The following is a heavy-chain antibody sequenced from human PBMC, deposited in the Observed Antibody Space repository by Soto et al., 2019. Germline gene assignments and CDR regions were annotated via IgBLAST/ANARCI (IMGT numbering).Heavy chain of an antibody. V-gene: IGHV4-34*01. D-gene: IGHD3-22*01. CDR3: GRGEYESSSRHHFYCYYGMDV. CDR1: GVSFSGYY. CDR2: INHIGST. J-gene: IGHJ6*04. Sequence: SETLSLTCAVYGVSFSGYYWTWIRRPPGKGLDWIGEINHIGSTNYNPAPKSRVTISVDTSKNQFSRRLSSVTAADTALYYSGRGEYESSSRHHFYCYYGMDVWGEGTTVTVSS.